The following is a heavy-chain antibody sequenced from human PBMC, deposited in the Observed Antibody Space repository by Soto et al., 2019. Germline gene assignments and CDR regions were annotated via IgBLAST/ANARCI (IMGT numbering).Heavy chain of an antibody. CDR3: ARHAGAGLGGDNYYYYMDV. V-gene: IGHV5-51*01. CDR1: GYSFTSYW. D-gene: IGHD6-19*01. CDR2: IYPGDSDT. Sequence: PGESLKISCKGSGYSFTSYWIGWVRQMPGKGLEWMGIIYPGDSDTGYSPSFQGQVTISADKSISAAYLQWSSLKASDTAMYYCARHAGAGLGGDNYYYYMDVWGKGTTVTVSS. J-gene: IGHJ6*03.